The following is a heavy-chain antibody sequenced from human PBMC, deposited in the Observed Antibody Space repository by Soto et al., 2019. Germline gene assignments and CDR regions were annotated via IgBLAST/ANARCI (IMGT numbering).Heavy chain of an antibody. CDR2: ISSSSSYI. D-gene: IGHD3-3*01. J-gene: IGHJ6*02. CDR3: ARDRYDFWSGYYSYYGMDV. Sequence: PGGSLRLSCAAPGFTFSSYSMNWVRQAPGKGLEWVSSISSSSSYIYYADSVKGRFTISRDNAKNSLYLQMNSLRAEDTAVYYCARDRYDFWSGYYSYYGMDVWGQGTTVTVSS. V-gene: IGHV3-21*01. CDR1: GFTFSSYS.